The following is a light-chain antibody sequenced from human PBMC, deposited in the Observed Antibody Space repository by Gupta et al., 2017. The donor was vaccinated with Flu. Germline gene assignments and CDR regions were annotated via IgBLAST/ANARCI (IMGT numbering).Light chain of an antibody. V-gene: IGKV3-20*01. CDR1: QSVSSSY. CDR2: GAS. Sequence: EIVLTQSPGTLPLSPGERATLSCRASQSVSSSYLAWYQQKPGQAPRLLIYGASIRATGIPDRFIGSGSGTDFTLTIIRLEPEDFAVYYCHQYDSSPPLTFGGGTKVEIK. J-gene: IGKJ4*01. CDR3: HQYDSSPPLT.